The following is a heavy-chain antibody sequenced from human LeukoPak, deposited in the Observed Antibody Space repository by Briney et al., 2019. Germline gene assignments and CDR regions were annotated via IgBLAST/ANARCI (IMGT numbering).Heavy chain of an antibody. D-gene: IGHD3-3*01. Sequence: TGGSLRLSCAASGFTFSSYAMSWVRQAPGKGLEWVSAISGSGGSTYYADSVKGRFTISRDNSKNTLYLQMNSLRAEDTAVYYCAKDSEYYDFWSGPRYFDYWGQGTLVTVSS. V-gene: IGHV3-23*01. CDR2: ISGSGGST. J-gene: IGHJ4*02. CDR3: AKDSEYYDFWSGPRYFDY. CDR1: GFTFSSYA.